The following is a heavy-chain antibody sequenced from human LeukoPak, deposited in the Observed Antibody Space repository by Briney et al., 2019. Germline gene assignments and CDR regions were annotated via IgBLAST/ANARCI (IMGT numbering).Heavy chain of an antibody. CDR1: GFTFRSYF. J-gene: IGHJ6*02. CDR2: LSGRGGRT. CDR3: AKAYCSSTSCYTDYSYGMDV. V-gene: IGHV3-23*01. Sequence: PGGSLGLSCAASGFTFRSYFMNWVRHTPAKGRECVSALSGRGGRTNYAGSVTGRFIITRDNSKNTLYLQMNSLRAEDTAVYYCAKAYCSSTSCYTDYSYGMDVWGQGTTVTVSS. D-gene: IGHD2-2*02.